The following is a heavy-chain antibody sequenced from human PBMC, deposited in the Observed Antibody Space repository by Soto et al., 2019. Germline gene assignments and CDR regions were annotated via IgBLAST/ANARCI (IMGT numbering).Heavy chain of an antibody. CDR1: GFTFSSYS. CDR2: ISSSSSTI. CDR3: ARGVGGGWYGNYYYGMDV. D-gene: IGHD6-19*01. V-gene: IGHV3-48*02. Sequence: GGSLRLSCAASGFTFSSYSMNWVRQAPGKGLEWVSYISSSSSTIYYADSVKGRFTISRDNAKNSLYLQMNSLRDEDTAVYYCARGVGGGWYGNYYYGMDVWGQGTTVTVSS. J-gene: IGHJ6*02.